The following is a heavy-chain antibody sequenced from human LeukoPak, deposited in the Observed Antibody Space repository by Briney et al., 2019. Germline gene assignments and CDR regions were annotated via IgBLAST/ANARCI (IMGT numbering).Heavy chain of an antibody. CDR3: AILVVPAAWTNYYYYYGMDV. V-gene: IGHV5-10-1*01. CDR2: IDPSDSYT. D-gene: IGHD2-2*01. J-gene: IGHJ6*04. CDR1: GSSFTSYW. Sequence: GESLLISCQGSGSSFTSYWISWGRQVPGKGREWMGRIDPSDSYTNNSPSFQGPVPISADKSISTAYLQWSSLKASDTAMYYCAILVVPAAWTNYYYYYGMDVWGKGTTVTVSS.